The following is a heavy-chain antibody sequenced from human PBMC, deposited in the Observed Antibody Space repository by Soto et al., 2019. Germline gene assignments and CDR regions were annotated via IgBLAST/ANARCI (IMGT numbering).Heavy chain of an antibody. CDR3: ARDYEFGFDI. V-gene: IGHV3-7*01. Sequence: EVQLVESGGGLVQPGGSLRLSCEASAFTLSSYWMSWVRQAPGKGLEWVANIKPDGSEKYYVDSVKGRFTISRDNTKNLLYLQKSTLRPEETAIYYCARDYEFGFDIWGQGTIGTVSS. D-gene: IGHD3-22*01. J-gene: IGHJ3*02. CDR2: IKPDGSEK. CDR1: AFTLSSYW.